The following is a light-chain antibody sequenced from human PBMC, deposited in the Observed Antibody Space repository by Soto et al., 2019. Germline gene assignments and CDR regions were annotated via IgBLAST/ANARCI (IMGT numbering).Light chain of an antibody. CDR1: QSVSSSY. V-gene: IGKV3-20*01. Sequence: EIVLTQSPGTLSLSPGERATLSCRASQSVSSSYLAWYQQKPGQAPRLLIYGASSRATGIPDRFSGSGSGTDFPLTISRLEPEDFAVYYCQQYGSSPRTFGPGTKVDIK. CDR3: QQYGSSPRT. J-gene: IGKJ3*01. CDR2: GAS.